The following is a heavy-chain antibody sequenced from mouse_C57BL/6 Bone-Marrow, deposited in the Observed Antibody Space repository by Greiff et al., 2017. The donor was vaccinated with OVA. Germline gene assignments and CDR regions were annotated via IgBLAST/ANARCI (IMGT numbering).Heavy chain of an antibody. Sequence: VKLQQSGAELARPGASVKLSCKASGYTFTSYGISWVKQRTGQGLEWIGEIYPRSGNTYYNEKVKGKATLTADKSSSTAYMELRSLTSEDSAVYFCARGGLAYWGQGTTLTVSS. CDR1: GYTFTSYG. CDR3: ARGGLAY. J-gene: IGHJ2*01. V-gene: IGHV1-81*01. CDR2: IYPRSGNT. D-gene: IGHD3-3*01.